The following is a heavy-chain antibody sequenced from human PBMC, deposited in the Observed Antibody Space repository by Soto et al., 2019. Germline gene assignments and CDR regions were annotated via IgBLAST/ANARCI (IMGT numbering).Heavy chain of an antibody. V-gene: IGHV6-1*01. CDR1: GDSVSSNSAA. J-gene: IGHJ6*03. D-gene: IGHD2-2*02. CDR2: TYYRSKWYN. Sequence: KQSQTLSLTCAISGDSVSSNSAAWNWIRQSPSRGLEWLGRTYYRSKWYNDYAVSVKSRITINPDTSKNQFSLQLNSVTPEDTAVYYCARGYTGQSSPVLPLYYYYYMDVWGKGTTVTVSS. CDR3: ARGYTGQSSPVLPLYYYYYMDV.